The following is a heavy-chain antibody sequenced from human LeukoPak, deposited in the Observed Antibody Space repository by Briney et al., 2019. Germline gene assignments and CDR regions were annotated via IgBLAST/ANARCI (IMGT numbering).Heavy chain of an antibody. CDR2: ISSSGSTI. J-gene: IGHJ6*03. CDR3: ARDRSYYYYMDV. V-gene: IGHV3-48*03. Sequence: GGSLRLSCAASGFTFSSYEMNWVRQAPGKGLEWVSYISSSGSTIYYADSVKGRFTISRDNAKNSLYLQMNSLRAEGTAVYYCARDRSYYYYMDVWGKGTTVTVSS. CDR1: GFTFSSYE.